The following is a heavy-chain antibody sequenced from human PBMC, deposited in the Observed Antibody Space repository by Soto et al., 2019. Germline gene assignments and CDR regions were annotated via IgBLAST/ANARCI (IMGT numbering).Heavy chain of an antibody. V-gene: IGHV1-18*04. J-gene: IGHJ3*01. Sequence: QVPLAQSGVEVKKPGASVRVSCKASGYTFTAYGLTWVRQAPGRGLEWMGWINPSNRQTHYAYNFQGRVTLTTDTSTGTAYMDLMSLRSDDTAVYYCARVHQSPVTLFGVFVTSMGAFDVWGQGTTVIVSS. CDR1: GYTFTAYG. D-gene: IGHD3-3*01. CDR3: ARVHQSPVTLFGVFVTSMGAFDV. CDR2: INPSNRQT.